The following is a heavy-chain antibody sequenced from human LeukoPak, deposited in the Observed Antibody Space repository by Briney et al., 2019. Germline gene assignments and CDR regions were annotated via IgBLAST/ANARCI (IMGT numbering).Heavy chain of an antibody. CDR1: GGSISSGGYY. D-gene: IGHD4-23*01. CDR3: ARGIGGNWFDP. J-gene: IGHJ5*02. V-gene: IGHV4-31*03. Sequence: SETLSLTCTVSGGSISSGGYYWSWIRQHPGKGQEWIGYIYYSGSTYYNPSLKSRVTISVDTSKNQFSLKLSSVTAADTAVYYCARGIGGNWFDPWGQGTLVTVSS. CDR2: IYYSGST.